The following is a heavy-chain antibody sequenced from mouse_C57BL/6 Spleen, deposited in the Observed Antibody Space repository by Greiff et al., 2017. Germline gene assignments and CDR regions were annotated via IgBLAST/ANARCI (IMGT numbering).Heavy chain of an antibody. V-gene: IGHV3-6*01. CDR1: GYSITSGYY. Sequence: ESGPGLVKPSQSLSLTCSVTGYSITSGYYWNWIRQFPGNKLEWMGYISYDGSNNYNPSLKNRISITRDTSKNQFFLKLNSVTTEDTATYYCARTDGPFYWYFDVWGTGTTVTVSS. CDR2: ISYDGSN. J-gene: IGHJ1*03. CDR3: ARTDGPFYWYFDV. D-gene: IGHD2-3*01.